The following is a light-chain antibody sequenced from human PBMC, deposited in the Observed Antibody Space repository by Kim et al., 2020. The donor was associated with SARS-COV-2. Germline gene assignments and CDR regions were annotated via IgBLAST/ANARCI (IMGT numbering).Light chain of an antibody. J-gene: IGKJ5*01. Sequence: SVGDRVTITCRASQTITTYLNWYQHKSGKAPKLLIYAASRLQSGVPSRFSGSGSGTDFTLTISSLQPEDFATYYCQQSYSISPITFGQGTRLEIK. CDR1: QTITTY. CDR3: QQSYSISPIT. CDR2: AAS. V-gene: IGKV1-39*01.